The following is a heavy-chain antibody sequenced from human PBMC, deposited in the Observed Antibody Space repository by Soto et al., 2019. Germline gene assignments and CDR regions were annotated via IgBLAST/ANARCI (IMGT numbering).Heavy chain of an antibody. V-gene: IGHV2-26*01. CDR2: IFSNDEK. D-gene: IGHD6-13*01. Sequence: QVTVKESGPVLVKPTETLTLTCTVSGFSLSNAGLGVSWIRQPPGKALECLAHIFSNDEKSYSTSLNSRLTTAKDTSNSQVALTVTNLAPVDTATYYCASTYSTSCYWFDPWGQGTLVTFSS. CDR3: ASTYSTSCYWFDP. J-gene: IGHJ5*02. CDR1: GFSLSNAGLG.